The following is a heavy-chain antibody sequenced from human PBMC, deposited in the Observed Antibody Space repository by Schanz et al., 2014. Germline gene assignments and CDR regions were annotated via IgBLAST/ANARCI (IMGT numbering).Heavy chain of an antibody. V-gene: IGHV3-21*01. D-gene: IGHD3-16*01. Sequence: EVQLVESGGGLVKPGGSLRLSCAASGFTFSIYGMSWVRQAPGKGLEWVSSIDYKTNIHIADSGKGRFTVSRDNAKNSLYLQMNSLRAEDTAVYYCARDSFQYSRGGNFDSWGQGTLVTVSS. CDR3: ARDSFQYSRGGNFDS. CDR1: GFTFSIYG. CDR2: IDYKTNI. J-gene: IGHJ4*02.